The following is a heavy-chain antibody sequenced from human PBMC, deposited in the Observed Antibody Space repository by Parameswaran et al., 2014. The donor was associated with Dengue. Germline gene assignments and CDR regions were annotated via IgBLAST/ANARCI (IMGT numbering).Heavy chain of an antibody. CDR2: INHSGST. V-gene: IGHV4-34*01. Sequence: RWIRQPPGKGLEWIGEINHSGSTNYNPSLKSRVTISVDTSKNQFSLKLSSVTAADTAVYYCARGRPEYSSGWPGRRPFDYWGQGTLVTVSS. D-gene: IGHD6-19*01. J-gene: IGHJ4*02. CDR3: ARGRPEYSSGWPGRRPFDY.